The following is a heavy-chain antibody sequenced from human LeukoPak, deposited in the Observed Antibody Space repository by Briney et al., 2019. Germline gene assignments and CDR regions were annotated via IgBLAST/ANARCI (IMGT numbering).Heavy chain of an antibody. D-gene: IGHD4-11*01. CDR3: ARDFYSNPDY. V-gene: IGHV3-21*01. CDR1: GFTFSSYS. J-gene: IGHJ4*02. Sequence: GGSLRLSCVASGFTFSSYSMNWVRQAPGKGLEWVSSISSSSGYIYHAESVKGRFTISRDNAKNSLYLQMNSLRAEDTAVYYCARDFYSNPDYWGQGTLVTVSS. CDR2: ISSSSGYI.